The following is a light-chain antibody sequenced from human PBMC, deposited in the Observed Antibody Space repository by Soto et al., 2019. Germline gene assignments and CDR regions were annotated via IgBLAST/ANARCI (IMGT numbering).Light chain of an antibody. CDR1: SSYVGAYDY. CDR2: EVS. J-gene: IGLJ1*01. CDR3: SSHTTSNTRV. V-gene: IGLV2-14*01. Sequence: QSVLTQPASVSGSPGQSIAISCTGTSSYVGAYDYVSWYQQHPDKAPKLMIYEVSSRPSGISDRFSGSKSVNTATLTISGLQAEDEADYYRSSHTTSNTRVFGTGTKSPS.